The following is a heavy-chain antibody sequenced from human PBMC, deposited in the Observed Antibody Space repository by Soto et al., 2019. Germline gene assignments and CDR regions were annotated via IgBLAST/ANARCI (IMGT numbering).Heavy chain of an antibody. CDR3: AIWEYSSSSGLFDY. CDR2: ISGSGGST. D-gene: IGHD6-6*01. Sequence: GGSLRLSCAASGFTFSSYAMSWVRQAPGKGLEWVSAISGSGGSTYYADSVKGRFTISRDNSKNTLYLQMNSLRAEDTAVYYCAIWEYSSSSGLFDYWGQGTLVTVSS. J-gene: IGHJ4*02. V-gene: IGHV3-23*01. CDR1: GFTFSSYA.